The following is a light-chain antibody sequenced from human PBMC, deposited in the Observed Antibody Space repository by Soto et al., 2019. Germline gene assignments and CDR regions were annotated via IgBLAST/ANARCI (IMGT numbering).Light chain of an antibody. Sequence: EIVLTQSPGTLSLSPGERATLSCRASQSVSSSYLAWYQQKPGQAPRLLIYGASNRASGIPDRFSGSGSGTDFTLNLSSLEPEDFAVYYCQQYGRSPPSTTFGQGTRLDIK. J-gene: IGKJ5*01. V-gene: IGKV3-20*01. CDR1: QSVSSSY. CDR3: QQYGRSPPSTT. CDR2: GAS.